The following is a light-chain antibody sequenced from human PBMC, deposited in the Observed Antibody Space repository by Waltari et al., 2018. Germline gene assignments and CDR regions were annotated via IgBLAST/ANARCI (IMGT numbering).Light chain of an antibody. Sequence: DFQMTHSPSSLSASVGDTVTITCRASQDISDDYLAWYQQKPGKSPELLIYLASTLQFGVPSRFRGSGSGKDFTLTITSLQPEDVATYYCQRYNSAPWTFGQGTKV. V-gene: IGKV1-27*01. CDR3: QRYNSAPWT. J-gene: IGKJ1*01. CDR2: LAS. CDR1: QDISDDY.